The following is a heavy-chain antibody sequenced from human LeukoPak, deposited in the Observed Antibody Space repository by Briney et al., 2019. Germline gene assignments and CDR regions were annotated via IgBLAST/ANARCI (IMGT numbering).Heavy chain of an antibody. V-gene: IGHV3-11*04. Sequence: GGSLRLSCAASRFTFSDYYMSWIRQAPGKGLEWVSYISSSGSTIYYADSVKGRFTFSRDNSKNTLYLQMNSLRAEDTAVYYCASVGQYTAMAFGAFDIWGQGTMVTVSS. D-gene: IGHD5-18*01. CDR1: RFTFSDYY. J-gene: IGHJ3*02. CDR2: ISSSGSTI. CDR3: ASVGQYTAMAFGAFDI.